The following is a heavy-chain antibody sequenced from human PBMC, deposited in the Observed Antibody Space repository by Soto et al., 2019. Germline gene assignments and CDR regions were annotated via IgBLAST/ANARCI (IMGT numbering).Heavy chain of an antibody. J-gene: IGHJ6*02. CDR1: GGSINSGDYH. CDR3: ARDSRTPSGGMDV. V-gene: IGHV4-30-4*01. Sequence: SETLSLTCTVSGGSINSGDYHWTWIRQFPGKDLEWIGGIYYSASTYYNPSLVSRLTISLDTSKNQFSLRLTSATAVDTAVYYCARDSRTPSGGMDVWGQGTTVTVSS. CDR2: IYYSAST.